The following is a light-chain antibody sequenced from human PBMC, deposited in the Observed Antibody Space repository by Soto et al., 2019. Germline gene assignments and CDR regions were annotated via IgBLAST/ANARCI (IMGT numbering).Light chain of an antibody. Sequence: EIVMTQSPATLSVSPGDGTTLSCRTSQSVSSNLDWYQQKPGQAPRLLIYGASTRATGIPARFSGSGSGTEFTLTISSPQSEDFAVYYCQQYNNWPPYTFGQVTKLEIK. J-gene: IGKJ2*01. CDR1: QSVSSN. CDR2: GAS. V-gene: IGKV3-15*01. CDR3: QQYNNWPPYT.